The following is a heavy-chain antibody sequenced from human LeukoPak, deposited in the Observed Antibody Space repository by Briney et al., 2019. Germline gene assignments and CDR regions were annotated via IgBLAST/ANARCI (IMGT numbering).Heavy chain of an antibody. V-gene: IGHV3-23*01. D-gene: IGHD6-25*01. Sequence: GGSLRLSCEASGFAFSNYAMSWVRQAPGKGPEWVSALGGDGGDSYYADSVKGRFTISRDNSKGTLFLQMNSLRAEDTAVYYCAKDGYPFNSIWDYFDYWGQGTLVTVSS. J-gene: IGHJ4*02. CDR1: GFAFSNYA. CDR3: AKDGYPFNSIWDYFDY. CDR2: LGGDGGDS.